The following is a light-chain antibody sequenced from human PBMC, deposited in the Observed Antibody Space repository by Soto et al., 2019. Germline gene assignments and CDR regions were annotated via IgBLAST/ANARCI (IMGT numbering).Light chain of an antibody. V-gene: IGKV1-27*01. J-gene: IGKJ1*01. CDR1: QGISTY. CDR2: AAS. CDR3: QQYNNWPKT. Sequence: DIQMTQSPSSLSASVGDRVTITCRASQGISTYLVWYQQKPGTVPKLLIFAASTLQSGVPSRFSGSGSGTEFTLTISSLQSEDFAVYYCQQYNNWPKTFGQGTKV.